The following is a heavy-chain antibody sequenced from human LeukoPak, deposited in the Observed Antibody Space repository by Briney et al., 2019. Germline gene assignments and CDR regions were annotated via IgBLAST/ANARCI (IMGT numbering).Heavy chain of an antibody. CDR2: IFHSGST. CDR3: AREAFSSGYYDDY. J-gene: IGHJ4*02. V-gene: IGHV4-38-2*02. D-gene: IGHD3-22*01. Sequence: ASETLPLTCTVSGYSISSGYYWGWIRQPPGKGLEWIGSIFHSGSTYSNPSLKSRVTISVDTSKNQFSLKLSSVTAADTAVYYCAREAFSSGYYDDYWGQGTLVTVSS. CDR1: GYSISSGYY.